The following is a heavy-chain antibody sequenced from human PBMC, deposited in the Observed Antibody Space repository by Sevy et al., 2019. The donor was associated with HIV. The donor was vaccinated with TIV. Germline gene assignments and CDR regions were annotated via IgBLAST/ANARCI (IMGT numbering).Heavy chain of an antibody. D-gene: IGHD2-15*01. V-gene: IGHV1-2*02. Sequence: ASVKVSCKASGYTFTGHYMHWVRQAPGQGLGWMGWINPNSGSTDYAQKFQGRVTLTRDTSISTAYLELSRLTSDDTAVYYCARVFPYCSGGSCYSPYDAFDIWGQGTMVTVSS. CDR2: INPNSGST. J-gene: IGHJ3*02. CDR1: GYTFTGHY. CDR3: ARVFPYCSGGSCYSPYDAFDI.